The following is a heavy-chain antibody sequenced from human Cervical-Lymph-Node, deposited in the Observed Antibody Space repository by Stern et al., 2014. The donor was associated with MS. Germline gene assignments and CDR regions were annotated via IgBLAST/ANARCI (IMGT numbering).Heavy chain of an antibody. V-gene: IGHV5-51*01. J-gene: IGHJ4*02. CDR2: IFPGGSDL. CDR3: ARQRYFDY. Sequence: VQLVESGPEVKRPGESLKISCQASGYTFTSYWIGWVRQMPGKGLEWIAIIFPGGSDLRYSPSFQGQVTISAEKSSSTAYLQWNNLKASDTAIYYCARQRYFDYWGQGTLVTVSS. CDR1: GYTFTSYW.